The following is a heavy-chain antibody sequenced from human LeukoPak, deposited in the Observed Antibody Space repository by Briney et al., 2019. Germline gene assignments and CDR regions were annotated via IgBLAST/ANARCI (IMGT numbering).Heavy chain of an antibody. CDR3: ARDFPLYYYDSSGYDAFDI. Sequence: PSETLSLTCTVSGGSISSSSYYWGWIRQPPGKGLEWIGSIYYSGSTYYNPSLKSRVTISVDTSKNQFSLKLSSVTAADTAVYYCARDFPLYYYDSSGYDAFDIWGQGTMVTVSS. J-gene: IGHJ3*02. CDR1: GGSISSSSYY. CDR2: IYYSGST. D-gene: IGHD3-22*01. V-gene: IGHV4-39*07.